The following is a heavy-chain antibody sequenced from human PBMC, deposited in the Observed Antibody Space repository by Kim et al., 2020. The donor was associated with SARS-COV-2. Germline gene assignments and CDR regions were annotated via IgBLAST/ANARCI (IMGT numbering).Heavy chain of an antibody. J-gene: IGHJ3*02. Sequence: CGKGRFTIPRDNTQNTLYLQMTSLRAEDTAVYYCAKGRGYSGYTAGAFDIWGQGTMVTVSS. V-gene: IGHV3-23*01. CDR3: AKGRGYSGYTAGAFDI. D-gene: IGHD5-12*01.